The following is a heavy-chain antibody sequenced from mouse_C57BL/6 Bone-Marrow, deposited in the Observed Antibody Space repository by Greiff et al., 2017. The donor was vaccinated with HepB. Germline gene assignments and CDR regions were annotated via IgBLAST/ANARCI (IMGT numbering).Heavy chain of an antibody. Sequence: VQLKQSGPELVKPGASVKIPCKASGYTFTDYNMDWVKQSHGKSLEWIGDINPNNGGTIYNQKFKGKATLTVDKSSSTAYMELRSLTSEDTAVYYCARLTYYDYLAWFAYWGQGTLVTVSA. V-gene: IGHV1-18*01. CDR1: GYTFTDYN. D-gene: IGHD2-4*01. CDR2: INPNNGGT. J-gene: IGHJ3*01. CDR3: ARLTYYDYLAWFAY.